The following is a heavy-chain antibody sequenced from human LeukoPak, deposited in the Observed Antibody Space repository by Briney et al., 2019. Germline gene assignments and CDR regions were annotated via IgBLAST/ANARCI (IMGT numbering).Heavy chain of an antibody. J-gene: IGHJ5*02. Sequence: PGGSLRLSCAASGFTVSSNYMNWVRQAPGKGLEWVSYISSSGSTIYYADSVKGRFTISRDNAKNSLYLQMNSLRAEDTAVYYCARVAVNDKARYWFDPWGQGTLVTVSS. D-gene: IGHD5-18*01. CDR1: GFTVSSNY. V-gene: IGHV3-48*03. CDR2: ISSSGSTI. CDR3: ARVAVNDKARYWFDP.